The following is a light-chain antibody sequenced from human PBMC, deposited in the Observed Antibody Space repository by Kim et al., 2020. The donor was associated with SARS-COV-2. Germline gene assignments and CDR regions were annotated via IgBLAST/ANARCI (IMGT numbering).Light chain of an antibody. V-gene: IGKV1-27*01. CDR2: DAS. Sequence: ASVGDRVTITCQASQDIDNYLDWYQQKPGKVPNLLIYDASNLESGVPSRFSGSGSGTQFTLIIGSLQTEDIATYYCQKYNSATLTFGQGTKLDIK. CDR3: QKYNSATLT. CDR1: QDIDNY. J-gene: IGKJ1*01.